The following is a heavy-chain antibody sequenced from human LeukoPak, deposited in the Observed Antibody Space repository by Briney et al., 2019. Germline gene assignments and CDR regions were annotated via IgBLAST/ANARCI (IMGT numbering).Heavy chain of an antibody. D-gene: IGHD2-15*01. Sequence: SETLSLTCTVSGGSISSGGYYWSWIRQHPGKGLEWIGYIYYSGSTYYNPSLKSRATISVDTSKNQFSLKLSSVTAADTAVYYCARDAVVVVVAATTYYYYYMDVWGKGTTVTVSS. CDR3: ARDAVVVVVAATTYYYYYMDV. J-gene: IGHJ6*03. CDR1: GGSISSGGYY. V-gene: IGHV4-31*03. CDR2: IYYSGST.